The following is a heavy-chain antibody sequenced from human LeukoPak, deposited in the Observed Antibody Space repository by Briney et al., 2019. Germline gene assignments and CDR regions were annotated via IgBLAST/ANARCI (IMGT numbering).Heavy chain of an antibody. CDR2: MNPNSGNT. D-gene: IGHD5-24*01. Sequence: GASVTVSCKASGYTFTSYDINWVRQATGQGLEWMGWMNPNSGNTGYAQKFQGRVTMTRNTSISTAYMELSSLRSEDTAVYYCARGRVEMATIQDYYYYMDVWGKGTTVTVSS. J-gene: IGHJ6*03. CDR1: GYTFTSYD. V-gene: IGHV1-8*01. CDR3: ARGRVEMATIQDYYYYMDV.